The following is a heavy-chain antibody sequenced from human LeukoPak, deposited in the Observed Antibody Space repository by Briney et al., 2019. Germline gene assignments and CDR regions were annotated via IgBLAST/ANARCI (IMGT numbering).Heavy chain of an antibody. J-gene: IGHJ4*02. V-gene: IGHV4-59*01. CDR1: GVSISSYF. D-gene: IGHD6-13*01. Sequence: AETLSLTCTVSGVSISSYFWSWIRQPPGKGLEWIGYIYYSGSTNYNPSLKSRVTISVDTSKNQFSLTLSSVTAADTAVYYCARDATYSSSWRNTIDYWGQGTLVTVSS. CDR2: IYYSGST. CDR3: ARDATYSSSWRNTIDY.